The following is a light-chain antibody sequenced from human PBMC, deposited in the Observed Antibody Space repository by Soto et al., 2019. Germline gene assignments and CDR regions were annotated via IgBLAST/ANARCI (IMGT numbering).Light chain of an antibody. CDR3: MQALQTFSL. Sequence: DIVMTQSPLSLPVTPGEPASISCRSSQSLLHSNGYNYLDWYLQKPGQSPQLLIYLGSNRASGVPDRFSGSGSGTDFTLKISRVEAEDVEVYYCMQALQTFSLFGGGTKVQIK. CDR1: QSLLHSNGYNY. CDR2: LGS. J-gene: IGKJ4*01. V-gene: IGKV2-28*01.